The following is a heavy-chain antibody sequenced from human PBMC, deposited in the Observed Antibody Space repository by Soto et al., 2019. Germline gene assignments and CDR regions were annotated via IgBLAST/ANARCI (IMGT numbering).Heavy chain of an antibody. CDR2: IIPIFGTA. CDR1: GGTFSSYA. J-gene: IGHJ6*02. CDR3: ARGSYDSSGYYYWNYYYYGMDV. Sequence: VQLVQSGAEVKKPGSSVKVSCKASGGTFSSYAISWVRQAPGQGLEWMGGIIPIFGTANYAQKFQGRVTITADESTSTAYMELSSLRSEDTAVYYCARGSYDSSGYYYWNYYYYGMDVWGQGTTVTVSS. V-gene: IGHV1-69*01. D-gene: IGHD3-22*01.